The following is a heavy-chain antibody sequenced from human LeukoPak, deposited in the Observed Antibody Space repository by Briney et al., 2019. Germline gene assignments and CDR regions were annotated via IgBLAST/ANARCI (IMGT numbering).Heavy chain of an antibody. Sequence: PSETLSLTCTVSGGSISSYYWSWIRQPPGKGLEWIGYIYYSGSTNYNPSLKSRVTISVDTSKNQFSLKLSSVTAADTAVYYCARDGGYYGSGRYYYYMDVWGKGTTVTVSS. CDR1: GGSISSYY. CDR3: ARDGGYYGSGRYYYYMDV. V-gene: IGHV4-59*01. D-gene: IGHD3-10*01. J-gene: IGHJ6*03. CDR2: IYYSGST.